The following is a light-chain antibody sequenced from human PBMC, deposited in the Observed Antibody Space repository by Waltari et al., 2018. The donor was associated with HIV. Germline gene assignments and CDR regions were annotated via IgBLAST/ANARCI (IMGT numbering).Light chain of an antibody. Sequence: DIQMTQSPSSLSASIGDRVTITCRAGQDIGDYLVWFQQKPGKAPESLIYGVASLRSGVPPRFSGSGSGTVFTLTISSLQPEDCATYYCQQYRSYPLTIGGGTKVQVK. V-gene: IGKV1-16*01. J-gene: IGKJ4*01. CDR1: QDIGDY. CDR3: QQYRSYPLT. CDR2: GVA.